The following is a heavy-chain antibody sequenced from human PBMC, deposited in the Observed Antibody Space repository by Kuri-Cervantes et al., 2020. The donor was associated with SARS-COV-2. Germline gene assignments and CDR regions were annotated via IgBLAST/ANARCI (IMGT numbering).Heavy chain of an antibody. V-gene: IGHV3-30*02. CDR2: IWYDGSNK. D-gene: IGHD4-17*01. Sequence: GGSLRLSCAASGFTFSNYGMHWVRQAPGKGLEWVAVIWYDGSNKYYADSVKGRFTISRDNSKNTLYLQMNSLRAEDTAVYYCAKFSDYGDSPGAFDIWGQGTMVTVSS. J-gene: IGHJ3*02. CDR3: AKFSDYGDSPGAFDI. CDR1: GFTFSNYG.